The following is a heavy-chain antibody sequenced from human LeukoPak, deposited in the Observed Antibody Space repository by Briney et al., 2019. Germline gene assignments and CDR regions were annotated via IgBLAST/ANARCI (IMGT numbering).Heavy chain of an antibody. CDR2: IYHSGST. Sequence: SGTLSLTCAVSGGSISSSNWWSWARQPPGKGLEWIGEIYHSGSTNYNPSPKSRVTITVDKSKNQFSLKLSSVTAADTAVYYCARDGAAAGIDYWGQGTLVTVSS. D-gene: IGHD6-13*01. CDR1: GGSISSSNW. V-gene: IGHV4-4*02. J-gene: IGHJ4*02. CDR3: ARDGAAAGIDY.